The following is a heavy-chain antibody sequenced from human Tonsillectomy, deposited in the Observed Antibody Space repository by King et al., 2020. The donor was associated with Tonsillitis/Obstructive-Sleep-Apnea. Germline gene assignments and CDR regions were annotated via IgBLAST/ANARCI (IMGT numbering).Heavy chain of an antibody. CDR3: VRCRVSWYYMDV. V-gene: IGHV5-51*01. J-gene: IGHJ6*03. CDR2: IYTGDSDT. Sequence: VQLVESGAEGKKPGESLKISCKGSGYTFTSYWISWVRQMPGKGLEWMGIIYTGDSDTRYSPSSQGQVPISADKSISTAYLQWSSLKASDTAMYYCVRCRVSWYYMDVWGKGTTVTVSS. CDR1: GYTFTSYW. D-gene: IGHD6-13*01.